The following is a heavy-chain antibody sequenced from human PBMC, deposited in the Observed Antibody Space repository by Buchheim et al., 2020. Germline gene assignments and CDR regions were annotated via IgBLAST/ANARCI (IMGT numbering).Heavy chain of an antibody. CDR1: GFTFSSNA. CDR3: AKSLHLLVVADPYYFYGMDV. Sequence: QVQLVESGGGVVQPGKSLKLSCAASGFTFSSNAMHWVRQAPGKGLEWVAVISYDGTKKYYADSVKGRFTISRDNSKNTLYLQVNSLRPEDTAAYFCAKSLHLLVVADPYYFYGMDVWGQGTT. V-gene: IGHV3-30*18. CDR2: ISYDGTKK. D-gene: IGHD2-15*01. J-gene: IGHJ6*02.